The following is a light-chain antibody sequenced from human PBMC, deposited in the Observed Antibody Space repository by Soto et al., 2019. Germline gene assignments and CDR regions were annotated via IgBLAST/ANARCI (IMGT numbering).Light chain of an antibody. CDR2: DAS. CDR3: QQYGSAPAT. J-gene: IGKJ5*01. V-gene: IGKV3D-20*01. CDR1: QSVRSKY. Sequence: EIVLRQSPATLSLSPGERATPSCGASQSVRSKYLAWYQQKPGLAPRLLIYDASSRATGIPDRFSGSGSGTDFTLTISRLEPEDFAVYYCQQYGSAPATFGQGTRLEIK.